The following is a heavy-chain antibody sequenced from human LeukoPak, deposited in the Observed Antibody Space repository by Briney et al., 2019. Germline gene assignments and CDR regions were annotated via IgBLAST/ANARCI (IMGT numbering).Heavy chain of an antibody. V-gene: IGHV1-2*02. CDR3: ASQLVDFFDY. CDR1: GYTFTGYY. J-gene: IGHJ4*02. Sequence: ASVRVSCKASGYTFTGYYMHWVRQAPGQGLEWMGWINPGSGATNYTQKFQGRFTMTMETSIGTAYMELSNLRSDDTAVYYCASQLVDFFDYWGQGTLVTVSS. D-gene: IGHD6-6*01. CDR2: INPGSGAT.